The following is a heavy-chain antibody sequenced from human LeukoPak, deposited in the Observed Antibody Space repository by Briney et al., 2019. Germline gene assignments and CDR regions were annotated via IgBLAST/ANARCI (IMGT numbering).Heavy chain of an antibody. D-gene: IGHD6-13*01. CDR1: GFTFSSYS. CDR3: ARTGLAAAGSLDY. Sequence: GGSLRLSCVASGFTFSSYSMNWVRQAPGKGLEWVSYISSSSSTIYYADSVKGRFTISRDNAKNSLYLQMNSLRAEDTAVYYCARTGLAAAGSLDYWGQGTLVTVSS. V-gene: IGHV3-48*01. CDR2: ISSSSSTI. J-gene: IGHJ4*02.